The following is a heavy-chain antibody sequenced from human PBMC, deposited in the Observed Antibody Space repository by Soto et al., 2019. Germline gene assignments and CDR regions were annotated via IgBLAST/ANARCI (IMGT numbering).Heavy chain of an antibody. D-gene: IGHD2-2*01. CDR1: GGSINSGGYY. Sequence: QVQLQESGPGLVKPSETLSLTCNVSGGSINSGGYYWGWIRQHPGKGLEWIGYIHYRGKTSYNPSLKSRGSISLDTSGHHFSLKLTSVTVADTSVYYCARCRDAFGFYTWCQGILVTGSS. CDR2: IHYRGKT. CDR3: ARCRDAFGFYT. V-gene: IGHV4-31*03. J-gene: IGHJ5*02.